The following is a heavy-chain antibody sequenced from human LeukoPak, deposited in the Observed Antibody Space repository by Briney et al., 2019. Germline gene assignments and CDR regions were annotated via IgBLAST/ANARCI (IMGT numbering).Heavy chain of an antibody. CDR3: ARGYDFWSGYHCDY. CDR1: GYTFTGYY. Sequence: ASVKVSCKASGYTFTGYYMHWVRQAPGQGLEWMGWINPNSGGTNYAQKFQGRVTMTRDTSISTAYMELSRLRSDDTAVYYCARGYDFWSGYHCDYWGQGTLVTVSS. D-gene: IGHD3-3*01. CDR2: INPNSGGT. V-gene: IGHV1-2*02. J-gene: IGHJ4*02.